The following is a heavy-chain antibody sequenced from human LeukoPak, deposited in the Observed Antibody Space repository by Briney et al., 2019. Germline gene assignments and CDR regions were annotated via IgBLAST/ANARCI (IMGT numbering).Heavy chain of an antibody. V-gene: IGHV3-11*03. J-gene: IGHJ4*02. D-gene: IGHD6-13*01. Sequence: GSLKLSCVVSGNPFSDFYMNLDWQAPGKGLEWISYISSSSSYTDYAESVKGRFTISRDNAKSALYLEMNDLRVEDTAVYYCAAGTAADYWGQGTLVIVSS. CDR2: ISSSSSYT. CDR3: AAGTAADY. CDR1: GNPFSDFY.